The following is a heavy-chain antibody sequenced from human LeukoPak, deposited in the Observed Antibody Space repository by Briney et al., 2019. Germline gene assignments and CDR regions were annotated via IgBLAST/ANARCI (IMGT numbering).Heavy chain of an antibody. J-gene: IGHJ4*02. CDR3: ARGAYIGIYLPSAVDY. Sequence: PSQTLSLTCTVSGGSISSGGYYWSWIRQHPGKGLEWIGYIYYSGSTYYNPSLKSRVTISVDTSKNQFSLKLSSVTAADTAVYYCARGAYIGIYLPSAVDYWGQGTLVTVSS. CDR1: GGSISSGGYY. CDR2: IYYSGST. V-gene: IGHV4-31*03. D-gene: IGHD2-2*01.